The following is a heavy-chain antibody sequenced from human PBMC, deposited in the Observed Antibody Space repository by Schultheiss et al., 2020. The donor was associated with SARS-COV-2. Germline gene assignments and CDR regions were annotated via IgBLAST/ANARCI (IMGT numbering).Heavy chain of an antibody. CDR3: ARHNGGYYDY. CDR1: GGSISSYY. V-gene: IGHV4-59*04. CDR2: IYYSGST. Sequence: SETLSLTCTVSGGSISSYYWSWIRQPPGKGLEWIGYIYYSGSTYYNPSLKSRVTISVDTSKNQFSLKLSSVTAADTAVYYCARHNGGYYDYWGQGTLVTVSS. J-gene: IGHJ4*02. D-gene: IGHD3-22*01.